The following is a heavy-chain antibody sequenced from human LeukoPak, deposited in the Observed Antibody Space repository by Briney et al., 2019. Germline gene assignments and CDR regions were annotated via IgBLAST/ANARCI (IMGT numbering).Heavy chain of an antibody. CDR3: AKGYDFWSGGLDY. D-gene: IGHD3-3*01. Sequence: PGGSLRLSCAASGFTFDDYAMHWVRQAPGKGLEWVSGISWNSGSIGYADSVKGRFTISRDNAKNSLYLQMNSLRAEDTAVYFCAKGYDFWSGGLDYWGQGTLVTVSS. CDR1: GFTFDDYA. J-gene: IGHJ4*02. CDR2: ISWNSGSI. V-gene: IGHV3-9*01.